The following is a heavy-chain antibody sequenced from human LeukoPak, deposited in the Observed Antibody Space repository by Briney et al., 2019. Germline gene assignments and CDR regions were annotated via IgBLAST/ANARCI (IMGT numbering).Heavy chain of an antibody. J-gene: IGHJ5*02. D-gene: IGHD3-9*01. CDR1: GFTFDDYA. CDR3: AKDGRYFDWYNWFDP. V-gene: IGHV3-9*01. CDR2: ISWNSGSI. Sequence: PGRSLRLSCAASGFTFDDYAMHWVRQAPGKGLEWVSGISWNSGSIGYADSVKGRFTISRDNAKNSLYLQMNSLRAEDTALYYCAKDGRYFDWYNWFDPWGQGTLVTVSS.